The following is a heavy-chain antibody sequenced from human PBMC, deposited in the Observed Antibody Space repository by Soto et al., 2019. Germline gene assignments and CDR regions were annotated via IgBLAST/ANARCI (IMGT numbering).Heavy chain of an antibody. CDR2: IASAGDI. J-gene: IGHJ4*02. V-gene: IGHV3-13*01. Sequence: EVQVVESGGGLVQPGGSLRLSCAASGFTLSSFDMHWVRQVTGKGLEWFSGIASAGDIFYAASVKGRCTISRDTANNYLYLEMNSMRAEDTAVYFCTRTHQHPGSYFGRGTLVTVSS. D-gene: IGHD3-10*01. CDR3: TRTHQHPGSY. CDR1: GFTLSSFD.